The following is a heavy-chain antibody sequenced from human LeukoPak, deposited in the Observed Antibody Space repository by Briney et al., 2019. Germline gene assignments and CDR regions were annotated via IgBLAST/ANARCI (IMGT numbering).Heavy chain of an antibody. CDR2: IYHSGST. CDR1: GYSISSGYY. J-gene: IGHJ5*02. Sequence: SETLSLTCTVSGYSISSGYYWGWIRQPPGKGLEWIGSIYHSGSTYYNPSLKSRVTISVDTSKNQFSLKLSSVTAADTAVYYCARGLGYGDYVAWGQGTLVTVSS. V-gene: IGHV4-38-2*02. D-gene: IGHD4-17*01. CDR3: ARGLGYGDYVA.